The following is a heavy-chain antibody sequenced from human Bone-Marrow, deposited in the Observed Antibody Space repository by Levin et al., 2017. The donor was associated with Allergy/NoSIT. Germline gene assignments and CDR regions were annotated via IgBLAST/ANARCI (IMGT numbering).Heavy chain of an antibody. D-gene: IGHD4-23*01. CDR2: ITHSGRI. V-gene: IGHV4-34*01. Sequence: SETLSLTCVVYGGSFTSYYWSWIRQPPGKGLEWIGEITHSGRIRYNPSLKGRASILPDTSKNQFSLRLASVTAADTAVYFCHGGVGEKWFEPYGQGALVTVSS. CDR1: GGSFTSYY. CDR3: HGGVGEKWFEP. J-gene: IGHJ5*02.